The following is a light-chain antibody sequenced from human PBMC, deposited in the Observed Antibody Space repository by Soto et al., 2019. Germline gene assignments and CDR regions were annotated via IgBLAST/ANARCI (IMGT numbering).Light chain of an antibody. V-gene: IGKV3-15*01. Sequence: EIVMTQSPATRSVSPGERATLSCRASQSVSSNLAWYQQKPGRAPRLLIYGASTRATGIPARFSGSGSGTEFTLTISSLQSEDFAVYYCQQYNNWPQTFGQGTKVDIK. J-gene: IGKJ1*01. CDR3: QQYNNWPQT. CDR2: GAS. CDR1: QSVSSN.